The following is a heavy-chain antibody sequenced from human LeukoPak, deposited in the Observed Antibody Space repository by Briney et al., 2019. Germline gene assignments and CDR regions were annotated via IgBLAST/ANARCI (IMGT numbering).Heavy chain of an antibody. CDR2: IYTSGST. CDR3: ARDFEPPPGPSTVPTDFDY. V-gene: IGHV4-4*07. CDR1: GGSISSYY. J-gene: IGHJ4*02. Sequence: SETLSLTCTVSGGSISSYYWSWIRQPAGKGLEWIGRIYTSGSTNYNPSLKSRVTMSVDTSKNQFSLKLSSVTAADTAVYYCARDFEPPPGPSTVPTDFDYWGQGTLVTVSS. D-gene: IGHD4-17*01.